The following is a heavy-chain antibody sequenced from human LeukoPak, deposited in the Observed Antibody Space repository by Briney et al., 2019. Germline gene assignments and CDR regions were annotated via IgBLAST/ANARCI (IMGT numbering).Heavy chain of an antibody. CDR1: GGSFSGYY. CDR3: ARGTAMVE. J-gene: IGHJ4*02. V-gene: IGHV4-34*01. Sequence: SETLSLTCAVYGGSFSGYYWSWIRQPPGKGLEWIGEINHSGSTNYNPSLKRRVTISVDTSKNQFSLKLSSVTAADTAVYYCARGTAMVEWGQGTLVTVSS. CDR2: INHSGST. D-gene: IGHD5-18*01.